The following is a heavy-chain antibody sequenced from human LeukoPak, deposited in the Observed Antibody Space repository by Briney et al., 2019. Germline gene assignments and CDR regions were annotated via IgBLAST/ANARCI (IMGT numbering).Heavy chain of an antibody. V-gene: IGHV3-23*01. CDR2: ISGSGGST. Sequence: PGGSLRLSCAASGFTVSSNYMSWVRQAPGKGLEWVSAISGSGGSTYYADSVKGRFTISRDNSKNTLYLQMNSLRAEDTAVYYCAKKPGWLTPRYFDYWGQGTLVTVSS. D-gene: IGHD5-18*01. CDR1: GFTVSSNY. CDR3: AKKPGWLTPRYFDY. J-gene: IGHJ4*02.